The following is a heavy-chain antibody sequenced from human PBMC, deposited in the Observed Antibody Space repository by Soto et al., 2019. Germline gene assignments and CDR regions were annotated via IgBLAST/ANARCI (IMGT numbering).Heavy chain of an antibody. D-gene: IGHD5-18*01. CDR1: GFTFSGSA. V-gene: IGHV3-73*01. Sequence: PGGSLRLSCAASGFTFSGSAMHWVRQASGKGLEWVGRIRSKANSYATAYAASVKGRFTISRDDSKNTAYLQMNSLKTEDTAVYYCTRATGYSYADYYYYYGMDVWGQGTTVTVSS. J-gene: IGHJ6*02. CDR3: TRATGYSYADYYYYYGMDV. CDR2: IRSKANSYAT.